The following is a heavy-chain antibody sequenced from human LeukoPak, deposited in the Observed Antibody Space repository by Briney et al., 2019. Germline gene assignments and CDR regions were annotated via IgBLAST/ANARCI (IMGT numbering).Heavy chain of an antibody. CDR1: GGSFSGYY. V-gene: IGHV4-34*01. D-gene: IGHD7-27*01. CDR3: ARGYLGSGWFDP. CDR2: INHSGGT. J-gene: IGHJ5*02. Sequence: SETLSLTCAVYGGSFSGYYWSWIRQPPGKGLEWIGEINHSGGTNYNPSLKSRVTISVDTSKNQFSLKLSSVTAADTAVYYCARGYLGSGWFDPWGQGTLATVSS.